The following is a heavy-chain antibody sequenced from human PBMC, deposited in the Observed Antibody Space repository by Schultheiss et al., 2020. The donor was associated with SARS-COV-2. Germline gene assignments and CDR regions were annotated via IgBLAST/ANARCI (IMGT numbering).Heavy chain of an antibody. J-gene: IGHJ1*01. Sequence: SETLSLTCTVSGGSISSGGYYWSWIRQHPGKGLEWIGNIFYSGSTYYNPSLRSRVSISLDTSKNQFSLKLSSVTAADTAVYYCASTSDIVVAVATAWGQGTLVTVSS. V-gene: IGHV4-31*03. CDR1: GGSISSGGYY. CDR2: IFYSGST. D-gene: IGHD2-15*01. CDR3: ASTSDIVVAVATA.